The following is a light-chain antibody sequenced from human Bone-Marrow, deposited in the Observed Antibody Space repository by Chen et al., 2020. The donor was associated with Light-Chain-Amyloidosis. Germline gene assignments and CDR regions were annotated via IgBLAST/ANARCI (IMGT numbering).Light chain of an antibody. CDR1: QTISSNY. J-gene: IGKJ4*01. V-gene: IGKV3-20*01. Sequence: EIVLTQSPGTLSLSPGEGANLSCSASQTISSNYLTWYQQKFGQAPRLLIYGSTNRATGIPYRFTGSGSGTDFTLTINRLEPEDFAMDYCQQYGTSPLTIGRGTKVEIK. CDR3: QQYGTSPLT. CDR2: GST.